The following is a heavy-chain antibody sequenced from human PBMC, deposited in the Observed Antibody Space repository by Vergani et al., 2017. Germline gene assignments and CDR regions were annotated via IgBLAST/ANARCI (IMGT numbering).Heavy chain of an antibody. CDR1: GFTFSSYS. V-gene: IGHV3-21*04. CDR2: ISSSSSYI. J-gene: IGHJ4*02. Sequence: EVQLVESGGGLVKPGGSLRLSCAASGFTFSSYSMNWVRQAPGKGLEWVSSISSSSSYIYYADSVKGRFTISRDNSKNTLYLQMNSLRAEDTAVYYCAKVGSGSSTEYFDYWGQGTLVTVSS. CDR3: AKVGSGSSTEYFDY. D-gene: IGHD6-25*01.